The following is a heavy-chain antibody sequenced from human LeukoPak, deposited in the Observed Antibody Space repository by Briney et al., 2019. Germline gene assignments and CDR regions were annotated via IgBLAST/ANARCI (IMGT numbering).Heavy chain of an antibody. CDR2: ISGSGGST. J-gene: IGHJ4*02. Sequence: QTGGSLRLSCAASGFTFSSYAMSWVRQAPGKGLEWVSAISGSGGSTYYADSVKGRFTISRDNSKNTLYLQMNSLRAEDTAVYYCAKARDYYDSSGLDYWGQGTLITVSS. CDR3: AKARDYYDSSGLDY. CDR1: GFTFSSYA. D-gene: IGHD3-22*01. V-gene: IGHV3-23*01.